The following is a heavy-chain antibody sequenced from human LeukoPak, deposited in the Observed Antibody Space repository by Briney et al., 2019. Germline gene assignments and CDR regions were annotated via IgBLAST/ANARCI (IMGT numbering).Heavy chain of an antibody. D-gene: IGHD3-16*02. CDR2: ISSSSSYI. V-gene: IGHV3-21*01. J-gene: IGHJ4*02. Sequence: GGSLRLSCAASGFTFSSYSMNWVRQAPGKGLEWVSSISSSSSYIYYADSVKGRFTISRDNAKNSLYLQMNSLRAEDTAVYYCARDSGRYFRFDYWGQGTPVTVSS. CDR3: ARDSGRYFRFDY. CDR1: GFTFSSYS.